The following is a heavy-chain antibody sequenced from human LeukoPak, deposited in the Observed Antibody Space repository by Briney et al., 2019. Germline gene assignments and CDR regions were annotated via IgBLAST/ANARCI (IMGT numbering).Heavy chain of an antibody. CDR2: INPNSGCT. CDR3: SRVTPPPDY. CDR1: GYTFTGYY. J-gene: IGHJ4*02. Sequence: ASVKVSCKASGYTFTGYYMHWVRQAPGQGLEWMGRINPNSGCTNYADKFKGRFTMTRDTSINSPYMELNRLRADDTAVYYCSRVTPPPDYWGQGTLVTVSS. V-gene: IGHV1-2*06.